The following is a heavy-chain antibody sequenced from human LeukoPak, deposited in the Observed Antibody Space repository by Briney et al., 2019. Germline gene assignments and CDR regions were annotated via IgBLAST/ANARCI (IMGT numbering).Heavy chain of an antibody. V-gene: IGHV3-15*01. CDR3: TTDLNGYYYYGMDV. CDR1: GFTFSSYA. D-gene: IGHD4-17*01. CDR2: IKSKTDGGTT. J-gene: IGHJ6*02. Sequence: GGSLRLSCAASGFTFSSYAMSWVRQAPGKGLEWVGRIKSKTDGGTTDYAAPVKGRFTISRDDSKNTLYLQMNSLKTEDTAVYYCTTDLNGYYYYGMDVWGRGTTVTVSS.